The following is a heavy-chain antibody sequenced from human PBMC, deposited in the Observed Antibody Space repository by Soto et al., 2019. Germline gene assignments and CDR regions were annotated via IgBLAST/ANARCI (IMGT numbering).Heavy chain of an antibody. V-gene: IGHV3-30-3*01. CDR3: ARDGPERHDILTGYPQPLYYYYYGMDV. Sequence: PGGALRLSCAASGFTFSSYAMHWVRQAPGKGLEWVAVISYDGSNKYYADSVKGRFTISRDNSKNTLYLQMNSLRAEDTAVYYCARDGPERHDILTGYPQPLYYYYYGMDVWGQGTTVTVSS. CDR2: ISYDGSNK. D-gene: IGHD3-9*01. J-gene: IGHJ6*02. CDR1: GFTFSSYA.